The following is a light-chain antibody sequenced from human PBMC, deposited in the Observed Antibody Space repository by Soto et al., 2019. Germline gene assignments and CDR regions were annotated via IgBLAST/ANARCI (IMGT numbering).Light chain of an antibody. CDR3: QQYGSSPLYT. J-gene: IGKJ2*01. Sequence: EIVMTQSPATLSVSPGERATLSCRASQSVSSYFLAWYQQRPGQAPRLLIYGTSNRATGTPDRFSGSGSGTDFTLTISRLEPEDFAVYYCQQYGSSPLYTFGQGTKVEIK. V-gene: IGKV3-20*01. CDR1: QSVSSYF. CDR2: GTS.